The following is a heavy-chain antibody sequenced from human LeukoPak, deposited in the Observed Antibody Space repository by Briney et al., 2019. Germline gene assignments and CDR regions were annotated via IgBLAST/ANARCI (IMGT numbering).Heavy chain of an antibody. J-gene: IGHJ5*02. V-gene: IGHV4-39*07. CDR2: GYYSGST. D-gene: IGHD3-10*01. CDR3: ARVDYGSGSYRFDP. Sequence: SETLSLTCTVSGGSISSSSFYWGWIRQPPGKGLEWIGNGYYSGSTYYNPSLKSRVTISVDTSKNQFSLKLSSVTAADTAVYYCARVDYGSGSYRFDPWGQGTLVTVSS. CDR1: GGSISSSSFY.